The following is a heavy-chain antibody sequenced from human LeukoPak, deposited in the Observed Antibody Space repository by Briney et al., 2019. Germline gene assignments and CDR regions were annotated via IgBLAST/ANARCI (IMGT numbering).Heavy chain of an antibody. D-gene: IGHD3-3*01. CDR1: GGSISSYY. Sequence: PSETLSLTCTVSGGSISSYYWSWIRQPPGKGLEWIGCFYYSGSTNYNPSLKSRVTISVDTSKNQFSLKLSSVTAADTAAYYCARAPPVITIFGVVIKAFDYWGQGTLVTVSS. J-gene: IGHJ4*02. CDR3: ARAPPVITIFGVVIKAFDY. V-gene: IGHV4-59*01. CDR2: FYYSGST.